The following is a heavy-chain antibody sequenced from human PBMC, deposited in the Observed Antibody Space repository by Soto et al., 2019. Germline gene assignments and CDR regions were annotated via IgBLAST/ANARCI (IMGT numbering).Heavy chain of an antibody. CDR3: AREVGALYYFDY. J-gene: IGHJ4*02. V-gene: IGHV4-31*03. CDR2: IYYSGST. D-gene: IGHD1-26*01. Sequence: SETLSLTCTVSGCSISSGGYYWSWIRQHPGKGLEWIGYIYYSGSTYYNPSLKSRVTISVDTSKNQFSLKLSSVTAADTAVYYCAREVGALYYFDYWGQGTLVTVSS. CDR1: GCSISSGGYY.